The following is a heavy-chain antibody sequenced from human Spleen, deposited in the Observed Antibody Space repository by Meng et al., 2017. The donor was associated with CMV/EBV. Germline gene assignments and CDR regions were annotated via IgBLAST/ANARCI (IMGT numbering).Heavy chain of an antibody. J-gene: IGHJ5*01. CDR2: IWYDGSNK. CDR1: GVTFSSYG. D-gene: IGHD1-26*01. V-gene: IGHV3-33*03. CDR3: AKDSIVGATTDWFDS. Sequence: SGVTFSSYGMHWARQGPGKGLEWVAVIWYDGSNKYYADSVKGRFTISRDNSKNMLYLQMNSLRAEDTAVYYCAKDSIVGATTDWFDSWGQGTLVTVSS.